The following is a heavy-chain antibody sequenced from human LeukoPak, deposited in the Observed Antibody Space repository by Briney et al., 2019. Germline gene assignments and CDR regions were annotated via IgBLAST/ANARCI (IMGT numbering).Heavy chain of an antibody. D-gene: IGHD6-13*01. J-gene: IGHJ4*02. Sequence: ASVKVSCKASGYTFTSYDINWVRQATGQGLEWMGWMNPNSGNTGYAQKFQGRVTITRNTSISTAYMELSSLRSEDTAVYYCARPAVHSDFDYWGQGTLVTVSS. CDR3: ARPAVHSDFDY. V-gene: IGHV1-8*03. CDR2: MNPNSGNT. CDR1: GYTFTSYD.